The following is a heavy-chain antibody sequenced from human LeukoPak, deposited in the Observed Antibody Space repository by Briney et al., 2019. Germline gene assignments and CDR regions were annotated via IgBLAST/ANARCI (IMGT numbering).Heavy chain of an antibody. CDR3: ATGRAAHLFDF. D-gene: IGHD6-6*01. CDR2: VKQDGSEK. V-gene: IGHV3-7*01. Sequence: GGSLRLSCAASGFTFSTHWMIWVRQAPGKGLEWVANVKQDGSEKYYVDSVKGRFTISRVNAKNSLYLQMNSLRAEDTAVYYCATGRAAHLFDFWRHGTLVTVSS. J-gene: IGHJ4*01. CDR1: GFTFSTHW.